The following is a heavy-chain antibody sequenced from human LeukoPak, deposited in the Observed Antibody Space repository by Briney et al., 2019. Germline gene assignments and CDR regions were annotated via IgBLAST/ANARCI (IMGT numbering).Heavy chain of an antibody. D-gene: IGHD2-15*01. V-gene: IGHV3-23*01. CDR1: GFTFSSYA. CDR3: AHVTGVVAATTRTFDY. CDR2: ISGSGGST. J-gene: IGHJ4*02. Sequence: GGSLRLSCAASGFTFSSYAMSWVRQAPGKGLEWVSAISGSGGSTYYADSVKGRFTISRDNSKNTLYLQMNSLRAEDTAVYYCAHVTGVVAATTRTFDYWGQGTLVTVSS.